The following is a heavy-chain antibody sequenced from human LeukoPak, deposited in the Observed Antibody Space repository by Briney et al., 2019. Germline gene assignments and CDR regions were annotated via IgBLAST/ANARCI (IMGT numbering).Heavy chain of an antibody. Sequence: ASVKVSCTASGYTFTSYAMNWVRQAPGQGLEWMGWINTNTGNPTYAQGFTGRFVFSLDTSVSTAYLQISSLKAEDTAVYYCARVRETYYDFWSGYWGSRPGGFDYWGQGTLVTVSS. D-gene: IGHD3-3*01. V-gene: IGHV7-4-1*02. J-gene: IGHJ4*02. CDR3: ARVRETYYDFWSGYWGSRPGGFDY. CDR1: GYTFTSYA. CDR2: INTNTGNP.